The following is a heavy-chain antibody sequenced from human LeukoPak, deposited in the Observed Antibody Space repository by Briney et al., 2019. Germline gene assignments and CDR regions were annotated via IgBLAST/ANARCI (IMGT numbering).Heavy chain of an antibody. CDR3: ARGEIAVAGSHFDY. D-gene: IGHD6-19*01. V-gene: IGHV1-69*04. Sequence: SVKVSCKASGGTFSSYAISWVRQAPGQGLEWMGRIIPILGIANYAQKFQGRVTITADKSTSTAYMELSSLRSEDTAVYYCARGEIAVAGSHFDYWGQGTLVTVSS. J-gene: IGHJ4*02. CDR1: GGTFSSYA. CDR2: IIPILGIA.